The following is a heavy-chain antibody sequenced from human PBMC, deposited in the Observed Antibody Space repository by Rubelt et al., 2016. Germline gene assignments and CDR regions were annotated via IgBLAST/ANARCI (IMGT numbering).Heavy chain of an antibody. V-gene: IGHV4-39*07. Sequence: QLQLQESGPGLVKPSETLSLTCTVSGDSISSSSYYWGWIRQPPGKGLEWIGSIYYSGSTYYNPSLKSRVTISVDTSKNQFSLKLSSVTAADTAVYYCARDQQQLDAFDIWGQGTMVTVSS. J-gene: IGHJ3*02. CDR1: GDSISSSSYY. D-gene: IGHD6-13*01. CDR3: ARDQQQLDAFDI. CDR2: IYYSGST.